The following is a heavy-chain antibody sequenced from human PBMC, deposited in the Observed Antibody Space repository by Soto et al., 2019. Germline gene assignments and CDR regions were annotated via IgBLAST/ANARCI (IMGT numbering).Heavy chain of an antibody. J-gene: IGHJ5*02. V-gene: IGHV4-31*03. D-gene: IGHD4-17*01. Sequence: PSETLSLTCTFSGASISSGGYYWTWIRQHPGKGLEWIGYIYSSGSTYYNPSLKSRLTISVDTSNNQFSLNLSSVTAADTAVYYCARERTVNNWFDPWGQGTLVTVSS. CDR2: IYSSGST. CDR1: GASISSGGYY. CDR3: ARERTVNNWFDP.